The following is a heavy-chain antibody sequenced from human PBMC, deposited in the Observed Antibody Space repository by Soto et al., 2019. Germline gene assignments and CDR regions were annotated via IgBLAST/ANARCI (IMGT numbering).Heavy chain of an antibody. CDR1: GFTFSIYG. CDR3: AKEFVGQIVVASTPEF. J-gene: IGHJ4*02. Sequence: GGSLRLSCAASGFTFSIYGMHWVRQAPGKGLDWVAVISDDGSNKYYADSVKGRFAISRDNSKNTLYLQMNSLRVEDTAVYYCAKEFVGQIVVASTPEFWGQGALVTVSS. V-gene: IGHV3-30*18. CDR2: ISDDGSNK. D-gene: IGHD1-26*01.